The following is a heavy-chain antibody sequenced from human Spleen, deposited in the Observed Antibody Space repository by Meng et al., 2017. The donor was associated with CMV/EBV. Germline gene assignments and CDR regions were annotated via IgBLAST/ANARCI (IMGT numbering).Heavy chain of an antibody. D-gene: IGHD3-10*01. CDR3: ARGTTYYFGAETYYSFDY. CDR1: SSSASYY. CDR2: IYYSGTT. V-gene: IGHV4-39*07. J-gene: IGHJ4*02. Sequence: SSSASYYWGWIRQPPGKGLEWIGTIYYSGTTYYNPSLKSRVTISVDTSKKHFSLKLSSVTAADTAVYYCARGTTYYFGAETYYSFDYWAQETLVTVSS.